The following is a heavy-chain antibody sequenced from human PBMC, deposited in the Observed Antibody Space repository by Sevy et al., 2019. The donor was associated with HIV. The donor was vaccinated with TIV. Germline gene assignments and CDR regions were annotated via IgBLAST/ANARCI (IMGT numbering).Heavy chain of an antibody. Sequence: GGSLRLSCAASGFTFSSYAMNWVRQAPGKGLEWVSTISGSGGTAYYAAPVKGRFTISRDNSKNTVYLQMNSLRAEDTAIYYCAKDRVGYYGSGSYLGFWGQGTLVTVSS. CDR2: ISGSGGTA. D-gene: IGHD3-10*01. CDR3: AKDRVGYYGSGSYLGF. J-gene: IGHJ4*02. V-gene: IGHV3-23*01. CDR1: GFTFSSYA.